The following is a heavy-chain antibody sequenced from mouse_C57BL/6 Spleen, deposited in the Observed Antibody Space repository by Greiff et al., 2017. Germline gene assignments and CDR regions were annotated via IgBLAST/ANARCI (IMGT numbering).Heavy chain of an antibody. CDR3: GRSIGINDYDAGYAMDY. CDR1: GYTFTDHF. J-gene: IGHJ4*01. D-gene: IGHD2-4*01. CDR2: IDPVSGVT. V-gene: IGHV1-11*01. Sequence: QVQLQQPGAELASPGASVTLSCKASGYTFTDHFMHWVKKRPGRGLEWIGRIDPVSGVTNYNQKFTGKATFSVDRSSSPVYMVLNSLTSADPAVYYGGRSIGINDYDAGYAMDYWGQGTSVTVSS.